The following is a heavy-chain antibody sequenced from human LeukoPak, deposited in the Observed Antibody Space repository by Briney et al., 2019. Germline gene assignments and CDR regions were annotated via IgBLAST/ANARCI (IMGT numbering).Heavy chain of an antibody. V-gene: IGHV3-66*02. J-gene: IGHJ3*02. CDR1: RFTVSSNY. D-gene: IGHD3-22*01. Sequence: GGSLRLSCAASRFTVSSNYMGWVRQAPGKGLEWVSVLYSDGTAYYPDSVKGRFTISRDNSQNTLYLQLDSLRAEDTAVYYCARLYDRSAYGAFDIWGQGTMVTVSS. CDR3: ARLYDRSAYGAFDI. CDR2: LYSDGTA.